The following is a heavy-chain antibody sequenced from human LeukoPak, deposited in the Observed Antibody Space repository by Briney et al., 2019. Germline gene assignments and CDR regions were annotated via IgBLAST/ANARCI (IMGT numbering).Heavy chain of an antibody. J-gene: IGHJ4*02. CDR2: INPNSGGT. Sequence: GASVKVSCKASGYTFTGYYLHWVRQAPGQGLEWMGWINPNSGGTNYAQKFQGRVTMTRDTSISTAYMELSRLRSDDTAVYYCARVQDYGDYPDYWGLGTLVTVSS. V-gene: IGHV1-2*02. CDR3: ARVQDYGDYPDY. CDR1: GYTFTGYY. D-gene: IGHD4-17*01.